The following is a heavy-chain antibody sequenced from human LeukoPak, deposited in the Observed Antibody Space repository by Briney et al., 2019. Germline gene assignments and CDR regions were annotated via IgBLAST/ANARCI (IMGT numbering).Heavy chain of an antibody. CDR2: IYHSGST. D-gene: IGHD1-26*01. CDR1: GGSISSSNW. J-gene: IGHJ4*02. V-gene: IGHV4-4*02. CDR3: ARVRGSYSRFIDY. Sequence: SETLSLTCAVSGGSISSSNWWSWVRQPPGKGLEWIGEIYHSGSTNYNPSLKSRVTISVDKSKNQFSLKLSSVTAADTAVYYRARVRGSYSRFIDYWGQGTLVTVSS.